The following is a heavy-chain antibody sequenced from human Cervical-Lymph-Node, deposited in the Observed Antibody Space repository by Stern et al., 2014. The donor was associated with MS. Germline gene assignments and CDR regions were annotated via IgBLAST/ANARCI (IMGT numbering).Heavy chain of an antibody. CDR2: IWYDGSNK. D-gene: IGHD1-26*01. CDR1: GSTFSSYG. Sequence: QDQLVESGGGVVQPGRSLRLSCAASGSTFSSYGMHWVRQAPGKGLEWVAVIWYDGSNKYYADSVKGRFTISRDNSKNTLYLQMNSLRAEDTAIYYCARDQSFHFDYWGQGTLVTVSS. CDR3: ARDQSFHFDY. V-gene: IGHV3-33*01. J-gene: IGHJ4*02.